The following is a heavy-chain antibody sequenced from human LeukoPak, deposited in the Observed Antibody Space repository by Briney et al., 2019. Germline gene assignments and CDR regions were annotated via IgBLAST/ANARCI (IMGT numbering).Heavy chain of an antibody. CDR2: ISSSGATT. Sequence: PGGSLRLSCAASGFTFSLYEMNWVRQAPGKGLDWVSHISSSGATTYYADSVKGRFTISRDNAKNSLYLQMNSLRVGDTAVYYCAREYSSSPWAFDIWGQGTMVTVSS. CDR3: AREYSSSPWAFDI. D-gene: IGHD6-6*01. CDR1: GFTFSLYE. J-gene: IGHJ3*02. V-gene: IGHV3-48*03.